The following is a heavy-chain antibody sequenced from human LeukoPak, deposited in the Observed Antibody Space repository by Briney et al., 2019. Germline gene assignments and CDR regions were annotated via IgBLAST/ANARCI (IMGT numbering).Heavy chain of an antibody. V-gene: IGHV6-1*01. CDR3: ARTPRTWPLRGGDY. CDR1: GDSVSSNSAA. Sequence: SQILSLTCTISGDSVSSNSAAWNWIRQSPSRGLEWLGRIYYRSQWKNDYAVSVRSRISVNADTSKNQFSLKLSSVTAADTAVYYCARTPRTWPLRGGDYWGQGTLVTVSS. D-gene: IGHD1-7*01. CDR2: IYYRSQWKN. J-gene: IGHJ4*02.